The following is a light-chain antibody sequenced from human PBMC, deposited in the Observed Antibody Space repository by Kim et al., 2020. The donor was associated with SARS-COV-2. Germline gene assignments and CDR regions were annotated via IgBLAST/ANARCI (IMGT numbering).Light chain of an antibody. CDR3: QHYAYWRA. V-gene: IGKV3-15*01. Sequence: LSPGERSTLSCRASQSISSSLAWYQQKPGQAPRVLIYGASARATGIPARFSGSGSGTEFTLTISNLQSEDFAVYYCQHYAYWRAFGQGTRLEIK. J-gene: IGKJ5*01. CDR1: QSISSS. CDR2: GAS.